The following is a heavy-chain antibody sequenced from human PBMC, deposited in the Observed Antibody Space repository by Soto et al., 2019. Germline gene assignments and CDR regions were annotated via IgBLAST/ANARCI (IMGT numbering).Heavy chain of an antibody. D-gene: IGHD3-10*01. CDR2: ISGSGGST. CDR1: GFAFSTYA. V-gene: IGHV3-23*01. CDR3: AKAGGFGGYWYFDL. Sequence: PGGSLRLSCAASGFAFSTYAMRWLRQAPGKGLEWVSAISGSGGSTYYADSVKGRFTISRDNSKNTLYLQMNSLRAEDTAVYYCAKAGGFGGYWYFDLWGRGTLVTVSS. J-gene: IGHJ2*01.